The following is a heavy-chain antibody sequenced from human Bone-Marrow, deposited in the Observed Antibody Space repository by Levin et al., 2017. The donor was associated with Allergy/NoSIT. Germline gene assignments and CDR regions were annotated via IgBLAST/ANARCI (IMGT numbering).Heavy chain of an antibody. CDR2: ISGSGGST. J-gene: IGHJ6*02. CDR3: AKGVNLAYYDSSGYYSSNVGYYYYGMDV. V-gene: IGHV3-23*01. Sequence: GGSLRLSCAASGFTFSSYAMSWVRQAPGKGLEWVSAISGSGGSTYYADSVKGRFTISRDNSKNTLYLQMNSLRAEDTAVYYCAKGVNLAYYDSSGYYSSNVGYYYYGMDVWGQGTTVTVSS. CDR1: GFTFSSYA. D-gene: IGHD3-22*01.